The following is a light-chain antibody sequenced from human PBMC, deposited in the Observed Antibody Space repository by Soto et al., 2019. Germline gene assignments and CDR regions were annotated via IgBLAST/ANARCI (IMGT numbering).Light chain of an antibody. CDR1: RRDIGAYNF. CDR2: DVN. CDR3: TSWTTSTTMI. J-gene: IGLJ2*01. Sequence: QSVLTQPASVSGSPGQPITISCTGTRRDIGAYNFVSWYQQHPGEVPNLILYDVNVRPSGVSNRFSGSKSGNTASLTISGLQAEDEADYYCTSWTTSTTMIFGGGTKVTVL. V-gene: IGLV2-14*03.